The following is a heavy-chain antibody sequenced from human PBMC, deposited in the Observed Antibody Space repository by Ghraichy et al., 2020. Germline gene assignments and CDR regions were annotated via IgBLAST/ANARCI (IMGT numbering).Heavy chain of an antibody. J-gene: IGHJ5*02. Sequence: SETLSLTCTVSGGSISSYYWSWIRQPPGKGLEWIGYIYYSGSTNYNPSLKSRVTISVDTSKNQFSLKLSSVTAADTAVYYCARVGYCSSTSCYRSNWFDPWGQGTLVTVSS. CDR1: GGSISSYY. CDR2: IYYSGST. D-gene: IGHD2-2*02. V-gene: IGHV4-59*01. CDR3: ARVGYCSSTSCYRSNWFDP.